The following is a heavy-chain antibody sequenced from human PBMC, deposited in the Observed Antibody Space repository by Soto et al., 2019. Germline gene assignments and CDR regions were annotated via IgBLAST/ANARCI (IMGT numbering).Heavy chain of an antibody. V-gene: IGHV4-31*03. CDR2: IYYSGST. J-gene: IGHJ2*01. CDR3: ARDALWLRFWYFDL. D-gene: IGHD3-10*01. Sequence: QVQLQESGPGLVKPSQTLSLTCTVSGGSISSGGYYWSWIRQHPGKGLEWIGYIYYSGSTYYNPSLKLRVTXXVXTSXNQFSLKLSSVTAADTAVYYCARDALWLRFWYFDLWGRGTLVTVSS. CDR1: GGSISSGGYY.